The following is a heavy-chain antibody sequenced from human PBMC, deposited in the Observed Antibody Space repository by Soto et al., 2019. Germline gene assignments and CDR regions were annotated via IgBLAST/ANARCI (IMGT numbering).Heavy chain of an antibody. J-gene: IGHJ4*02. D-gene: IGHD3-22*01. CDR3: ARGGSGYTWFNEF. CDR2: IIPVFQTP. Sequence: SVKVSCEATGGLFSSSPISWVRQAPGQGLDWMGGIIPVFQTPYYTQKFQGRVTITADESANTAYMELSSLRSEDTAIYYCARGGSGYTWFNEFWGQGTLVTVSS. CDR1: GGLFSSSP. V-gene: IGHV1-69*13.